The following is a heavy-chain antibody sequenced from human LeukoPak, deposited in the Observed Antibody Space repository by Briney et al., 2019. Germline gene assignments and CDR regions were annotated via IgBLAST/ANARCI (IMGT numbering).Heavy chain of an antibody. J-gene: IGHJ4*02. D-gene: IGHD3-16*02. CDR3: TRERPYDYVWGSYRPSILGYFDY. CDR1: GFTFGDYA. V-gene: IGHV3-49*03. CDR2: IRSKAYGGTT. Sequence: PGGSLRLSCTASGFTFGDYAMSWFRQAPGKGLEWVGFIRSKAYGGTTEYAASVKGRFTISRDDSKGIAYLQMNSLKTEDTAVYYCTRERPYDYVWGSYRPSILGYFDYWGQGTLVTVSS.